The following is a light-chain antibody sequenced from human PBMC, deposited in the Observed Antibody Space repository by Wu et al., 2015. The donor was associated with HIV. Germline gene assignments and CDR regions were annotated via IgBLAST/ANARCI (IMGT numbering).Light chain of an antibody. Sequence: EIVLTQSPGTLSLSPGERATLSCRASQSVSSNLAWYQQKPGQAPRLLIFDVSTRATGIPARFSGSGSGTEFTLTISSMQSEDFAVYYCQQYNNWPPRRTFGQGTKVEIK. CDR2: DVS. CDR3: QQYNNWPPRRT. J-gene: IGKJ1*01. CDR1: QSVSSN. V-gene: IGKV3-15*01.